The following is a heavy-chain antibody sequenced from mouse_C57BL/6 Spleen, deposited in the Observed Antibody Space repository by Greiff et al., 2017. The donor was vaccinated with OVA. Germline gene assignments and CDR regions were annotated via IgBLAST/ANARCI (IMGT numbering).Heavy chain of an antibody. V-gene: IGHV1-52*01. J-gene: IGHJ2*01. D-gene: IGHD1-1*01. CDR1: GYTFTSYW. CDR2: IDPSDSET. Sequence: VQLQQPGAELVRPGSSVKLSCKASGYTFTSYWMHWVKQRPIQGLEWIGNIDPSDSETHFNQKFKDKATLTVDKSSSTAYMQLSSLTSEDSAVYYCARGRYGSPYYFDYWGQGTTLTVSS. CDR3: ARGRYGSPYYFDY.